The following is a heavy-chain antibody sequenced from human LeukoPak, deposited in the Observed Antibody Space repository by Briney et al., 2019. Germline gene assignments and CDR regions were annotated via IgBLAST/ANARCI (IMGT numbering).Heavy chain of an antibody. CDR2: IQYDGGNT. J-gene: IGHJ4*02. CDR1: GFTFSIYG. V-gene: IGHV3-30*02. CDR3: AKIVPAADLGY. Sequence: GGSLRLSCAASGFTFSIYGMSWVRQAPGRGLEWVTFIQYDGGNTYYADSVKGRFTISRDNSKNTLYLQMNSLRGEDTAVYYCAKIVPAADLGYWGQGTLVTASS. D-gene: IGHD2-2*01.